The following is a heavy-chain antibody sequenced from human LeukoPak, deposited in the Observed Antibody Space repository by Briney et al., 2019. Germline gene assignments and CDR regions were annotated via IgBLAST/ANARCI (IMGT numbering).Heavy chain of an antibody. J-gene: IGHJ1*01. CDR1: GFTFSSYA. CDR3: AKSWSTVTTEYFQH. Sequence: GGSLRLSCAASGFTFSSYAMSWVRQAPGKGLEWVSGISGNGGNTYCADSVKGRFTISRDTSKNTLYLQMNSLRAEDTAVYYCAKSWSTVTTEYFQHWGQGTLVTVSS. D-gene: IGHD4-17*01. CDR2: ISGNGGNT. V-gene: IGHV3-23*01.